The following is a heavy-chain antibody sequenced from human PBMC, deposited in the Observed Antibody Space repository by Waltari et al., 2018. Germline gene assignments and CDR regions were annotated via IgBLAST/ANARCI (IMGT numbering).Heavy chain of an antibody. J-gene: IGHJ4*02. D-gene: IGHD3-3*01. CDR2: IYPGDPDT. CDR3: ARQYYDFWSGYPYFDY. V-gene: IGHV5-51*01. Sequence: EVQLVQSGAEVKKPGESLKISCKGSGYSFTSYWIGWVRQMPGKGLEWMAIIYPGDPDTTYSPSFQGQGTISADKSISTAYLQWSSLKASDTAMYYCARQYYDFWSGYPYFDYWGQGTLVTVSS. CDR1: GYSFTSYW.